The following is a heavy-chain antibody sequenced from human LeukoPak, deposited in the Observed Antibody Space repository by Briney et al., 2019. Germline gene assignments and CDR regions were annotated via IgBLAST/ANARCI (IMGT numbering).Heavy chain of an antibody. CDR2: TAGSGISK. CDR1: GFTFNNYA. D-gene: IGHD3-22*01. Sequence: GGSLRLSCVASGFTFNNYAMSWVRQAPGRGLEWASSTAGSGISKDYADSVKGRFTISKDKSKNTLYLQMDNLRAEDTGVYFCARPPTFYDSSGYHYDYWGQGTLVTVSS. CDR3: ARPPTFYDSSGYHYDY. J-gene: IGHJ4*02. V-gene: IGHV3-23*01.